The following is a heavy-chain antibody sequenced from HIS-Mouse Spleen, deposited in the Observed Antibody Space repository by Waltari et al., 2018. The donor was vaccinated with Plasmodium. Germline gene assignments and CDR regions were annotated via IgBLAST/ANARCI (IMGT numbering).Heavy chain of an antibody. CDR3: ASSWYWYFDL. J-gene: IGHJ2*01. D-gene: IGHD6-13*01. CDR2: IKQDGSEK. V-gene: IGHV3-7*01. Sequence: EVQLVESGGGLVQPGGSLGRSCAASGSPFRSYWMSGVRQATGKGLERVANIKQDGSEKYYVNSVKGRFTISRDNAKNSLYLQMNSLRAEDTAVYYCASSWYWYFDLWGRGTLVTVSS. CDR1: GSPFRSYW.